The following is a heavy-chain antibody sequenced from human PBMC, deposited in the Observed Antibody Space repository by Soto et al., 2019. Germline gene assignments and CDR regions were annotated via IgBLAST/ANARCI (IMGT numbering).Heavy chain of an antibody. Sequence: SETLSLTCTVSGGSISSYYWSWIRQPPGKGLEWIGYIYYSGSTNYNPSLKSRVTISVDTSKNQFSLKLSSVTAADTAVYYCDGYSNDVPVPIFQHWGQGTLVTVSS. CDR3: DGYSNDVPVPIFQH. D-gene: IGHD4-4*01. CDR2: IYYSGST. CDR1: GGSISSYY. V-gene: IGHV4-59*01. J-gene: IGHJ1*01.